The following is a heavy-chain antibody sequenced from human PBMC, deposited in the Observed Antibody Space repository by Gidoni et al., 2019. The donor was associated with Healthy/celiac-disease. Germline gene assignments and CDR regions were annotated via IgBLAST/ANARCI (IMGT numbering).Heavy chain of an antibody. CDR3: ARADIVGAKDY. Sequence: QVQLVQSGAEVKKPGSSVKVSCKASGGTFSSYAISWVRQAPGQGLEWMGGSIPIFGTANDAQKFQGRVTINADKSTSTAYMELSSLRSEDTAVYYCARADIVGAKDYWGQGTLVTVSS. CDR1: GGTFSSYA. D-gene: IGHD1-26*01. V-gene: IGHV1-69*06. J-gene: IGHJ4*02. CDR2: SIPIFGTA.